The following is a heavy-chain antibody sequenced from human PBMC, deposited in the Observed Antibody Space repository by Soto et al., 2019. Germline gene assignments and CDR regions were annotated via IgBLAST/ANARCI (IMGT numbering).Heavy chain of an antibody. V-gene: IGHV1-69*13. Sequence: GASVKVSCKASGGTFSSYAISWVRQAPGQGLEWMGGIIPIFGTANYAQKFQGRVTITADESTSTAYMELSSLRSEDTAVYYCARGLRPGTYYYGSGSYRRAGFDYWGQGTLVTVSS. CDR1: GGTFSSYA. J-gene: IGHJ4*02. D-gene: IGHD3-10*01. CDR3: ARGLRPGTYYYGSGSYRRAGFDY. CDR2: IIPIFGTA.